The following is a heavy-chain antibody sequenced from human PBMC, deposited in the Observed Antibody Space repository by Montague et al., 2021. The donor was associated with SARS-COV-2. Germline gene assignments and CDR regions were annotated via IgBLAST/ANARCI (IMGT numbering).Heavy chain of an antibody. CDR3: VREKAGGLRNVFDI. V-gene: IGHV4-38-2*02. Sequence: SETLSLTCTVSGFSIGSGGYWCGIMQPPGERREWSVGIYHSRTTYYNPPLQSRRTMSIDTSTNQLYLRPTSVTAADTAVLFCVREKAGGLRNVFDIGGQGTTVTVSS. CDR2: IYHSRTT. J-gene: IGHJ3*02. CDR1: GFSIGSGGY. D-gene: IGHD2-15*01.